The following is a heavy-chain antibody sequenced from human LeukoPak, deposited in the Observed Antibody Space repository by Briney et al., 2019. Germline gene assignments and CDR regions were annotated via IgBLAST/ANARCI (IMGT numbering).Heavy chain of an antibody. Sequence: PGGSLRLSCAASGFTFSRNWMHGVRQAAGKGLVWVSRINSDGSTTEYADSVKGPFTISRDNAKKTLQLQMSVPRAEDAALYYCANGSYGMDVWGQGTSVTVSS. CDR2: INSDGSTT. CDR1: GFTFSRNW. V-gene: IGHV3-74*03. CDR3: ANGSYGMDV. J-gene: IGHJ6*02.